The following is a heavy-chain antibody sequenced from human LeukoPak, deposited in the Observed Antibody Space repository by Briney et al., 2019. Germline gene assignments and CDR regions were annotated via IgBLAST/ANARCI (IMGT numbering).Heavy chain of an antibody. CDR3: AKGLSLRWTDY. CDR2: IYSGGTT. CDR1: GFTVSSNY. D-gene: IGHD4-23*01. Sequence: GGSLRLSCAASGFTVSSNYMSWVRQAPGKGLEWVSVIYSGGTTYYADSVKGRFTISRDNSKNTLYLQMNSLRAEDTAVYYCAKGLSLRWTDYWGQGTLVTVSS. V-gene: IGHV3-53*01. J-gene: IGHJ4*02.